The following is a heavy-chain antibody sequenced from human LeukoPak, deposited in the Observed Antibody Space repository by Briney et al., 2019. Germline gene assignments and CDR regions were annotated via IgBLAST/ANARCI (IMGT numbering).Heavy chain of an antibody. V-gene: IGHV4-39*01. J-gene: IGHJ3*02. CDR1: GGSISSSSYY. CDR2: IYYSGST. Sequence: SETLSLTCTVSGGSISSSSYYWGWIRQPPGKGLEWIGSIYYSGSTYYNPSLKSRVTISVDTSKSQFSLKLSSVTAADTAVYYCASYRDYADAFGIWGQGTMVTVSS. D-gene: IGHD4-17*01. CDR3: ASYRDYADAFGI.